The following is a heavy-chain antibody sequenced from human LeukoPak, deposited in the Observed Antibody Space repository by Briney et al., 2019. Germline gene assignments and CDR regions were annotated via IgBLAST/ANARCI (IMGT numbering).Heavy chain of an antibody. CDR2: INQDGSET. V-gene: IGHV3-7*01. J-gene: IGHJ4*02. CDR3: ARDARGGPYGLE. Sequence: GGSLRLSCVASGFTLSNSSINWVRQAPGKRLEWVASINQDGSETFFEDSVRGRFTISRDNAKKSLHLQMNSLRVEDTGVYYCARDARGGPYGLEWGQGTLVTVSS. D-gene: IGHD3-16*01. CDR1: GFTLSNSS.